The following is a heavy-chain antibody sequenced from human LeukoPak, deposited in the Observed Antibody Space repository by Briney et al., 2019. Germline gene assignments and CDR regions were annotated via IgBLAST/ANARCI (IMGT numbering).Heavy chain of an antibody. Sequence: GGSLRLSCTASGFTFGDYAMSWFRQAPGKGLEWVGFIRSKAYGGTTEYAASVKGRFTISRDDSKSIAYLRMNSLKTEDTAVYYCTRDLVRGVINNWFDPWGQGTLVTVSS. J-gene: IGHJ5*02. CDR1: GFTFGDYA. CDR3: TRDLVRGVINNWFDP. V-gene: IGHV3-49*03. D-gene: IGHD3-10*01. CDR2: IRSKAYGGTT.